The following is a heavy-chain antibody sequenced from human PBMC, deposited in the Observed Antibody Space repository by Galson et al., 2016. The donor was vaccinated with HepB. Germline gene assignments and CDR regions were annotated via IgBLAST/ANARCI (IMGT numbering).Heavy chain of an antibody. Sequence: SVKVSCKVSGYTLNEMSMHWVRQAPGKGLEWMGGFDVEDGKTIYAQKFQGRVTMTEDTSSDTAYMELSSLRSEDTAVYYCAAVLLEILSPFDYWGQGTLVTVSS. CDR3: AAVLLEILSPFDY. J-gene: IGHJ4*02. D-gene: IGHD1-7*01. CDR1: GYTLNEMS. V-gene: IGHV1-24*01. CDR2: FDVEDGKT.